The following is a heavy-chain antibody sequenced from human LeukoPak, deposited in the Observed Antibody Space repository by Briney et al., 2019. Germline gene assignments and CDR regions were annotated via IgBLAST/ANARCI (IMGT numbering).Heavy chain of an antibody. CDR3: AAAEYSSSSGGY. V-gene: IGHV3-21*01. J-gene: IGHJ4*02. CDR1: GFTFSSQS. D-gene: IGHD6-6*01. CDR2: ISSSSRDI. Sequence: GGSLRLSCAASGFTFSSQSMDWVRQAPGKGLEWVSSISSSSRDIYYADSVKGRFTISRDNAKNSLYLQMNSLRVEYTAVYYCAAAEYSSSSGGYWGQGTLVTVSS.